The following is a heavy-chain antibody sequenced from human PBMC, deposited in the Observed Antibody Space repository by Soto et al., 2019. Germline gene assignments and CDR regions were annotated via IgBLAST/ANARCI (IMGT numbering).Heavy chain of an antibody. V-gene: IGHV1-8*01. CDR2: MNPNSGNT. Sequence: ASVKVSCKASGYTFTSYDISWVRQATGQGLEWMGWMNPNSGNTGYAQKFQGRVTMTRNTSISTAYMELSRLRSDDTAVYYCARGTSYYGMDVWGQGTTVTVSS. CDR1: GYTFTSYD. J-gene: IGHJ6*02. CDR3: ARGTSYYGMDV.